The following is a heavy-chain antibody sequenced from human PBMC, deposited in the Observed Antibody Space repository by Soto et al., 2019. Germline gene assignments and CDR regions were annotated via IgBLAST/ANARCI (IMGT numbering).Heavy chain of an antibody. Sequence: GASVKVSCKASGGTFSSYTISWVRQAPGQGLEWMGRIIPILGIANYAQKFQGRVTITADKSTSTAYMELSSLRSEDTAVYYCARDATSSGYYFNLDWYFDLWSRGTLVTVSS. D-gene: IGHD3-22*01. CDR3: ARDATSSGYYFNLDWYFDL. J-gene: IGHJ2*01. CDR1: GGTFSSYT. CDR2: IIPILGIA. V-gene: IGHV1-69*04.